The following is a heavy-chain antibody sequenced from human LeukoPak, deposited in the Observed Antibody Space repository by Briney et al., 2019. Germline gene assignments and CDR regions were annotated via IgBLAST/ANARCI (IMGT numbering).Heavy chain of an antibody. CDR1: GYTFTGYY. D-gene: IGHD1-26*01. J-gene: IGHJ4*02. CDR2: INPNSGGT. CDR3: ASTIVGATWGAGYSDY. V-gene: IGHV1-2*02. Sequence: ASVKVSCKASGYTFTGYYMHWVRQAPGQGLEWMGWINPNSGGTNYAQKFQGRVTMTRDTSISTAYMELSRLRSDDTAVYYCASTIVGATWGAGYSDYWGQGTLVTVSS.